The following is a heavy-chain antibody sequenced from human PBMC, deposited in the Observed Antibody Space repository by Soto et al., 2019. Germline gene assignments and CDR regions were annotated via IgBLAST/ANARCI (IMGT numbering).Heavy chain of an antibody. CDR3: VEGWNDF. V-gene: IGHV3-15*01. CDR2: IKSKSDGGTR. Sequence: EVQVVGSGGDLVKPGGSLRLSCATSGFIFSSAWMSWVRQAPGKGLEWVGRIKSKSDGGTRDYAAPVNGRFNISRDDSKNMVYLQMNSLTAEDTAVYYCVEGWNDFWGQGTLVTVSS. J-gene: IGHJ4*02. D-gene: IGHD1-1*01. CDR1: GFIFSSAW.